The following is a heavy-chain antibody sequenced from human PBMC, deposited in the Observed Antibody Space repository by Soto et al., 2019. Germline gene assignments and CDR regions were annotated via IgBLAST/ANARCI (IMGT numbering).Heavy chain of an antibody. D-gene: IGHD3-3*01. CDR3: AGTSPHYDFWSGYSFWDAFDI. CDR1: GGSISSYY. Sequence: TLSLTCTVSGGSISSYYWSWIRQPPGKGLEWIGYISYSGSTNYNPSLKSRVTISVDTSKNQFSLKLSSVTAADTAVYYCAGTSPHYDFWSGYSFWDAFDIWRQGTMITVSS. J-gene: IGHJ3*02. CDR2: ISYSGST. V-gene: IGHV4-59*01.